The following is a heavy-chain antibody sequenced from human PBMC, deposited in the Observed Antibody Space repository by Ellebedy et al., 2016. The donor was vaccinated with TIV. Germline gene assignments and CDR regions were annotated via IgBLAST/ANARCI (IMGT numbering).Heavy chain of an antibody. CDR2: IDPGDPDA. CDR3: ARHSHYLFYFNGMDV. D-gene: IGHD1-26*01. Sequence: GESLKISCKGSGYTFTNHWIAWVRQMPGKALEWMGIIDPGDPDARYNPSFEGQVTISADKSVTTAYLRLSSLKTSDTATYYCARHSHYLFYFNGMDVWGQGTTVTVSS. V-gene: IGHV5-51*01. CDR1: GYTFTNHW. J-gene: IGHJ6*02.